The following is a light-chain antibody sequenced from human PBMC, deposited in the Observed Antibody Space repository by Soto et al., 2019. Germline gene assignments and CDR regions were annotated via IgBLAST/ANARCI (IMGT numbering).Light chain of an antibody. V-gene: IGKV3-20*01. Sequence: EIVLTPSPGPLSLSPGERATLSCRAIQSVSSTYLGWYQQKPGQAPRLLIYGTSSRATGIPDRFSGSGSGTDFTLTISRLEPEDFAVYYCQQYGSSPKLTFGGGTKVDIK. J-gene: IGKJ4*01. CDR3: QQYGSSPKLT. CDR2: GTS. CDR1: QSVSSTY.